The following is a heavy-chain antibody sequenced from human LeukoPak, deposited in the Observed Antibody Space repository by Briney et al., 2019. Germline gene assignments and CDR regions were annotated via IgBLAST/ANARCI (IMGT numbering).Heavy chain of an antibody. Sequence: SETLSLTCSVSGGSIGSYYWNWIRQPPGKGLEWLGCIHYSGYISYNPSLESRVTISADTSKDQFSLKMSSVTAADTALYYCARWQGDSSNWGRTRGYGMDVWGQGITVIVSS. J-gene: IGHJ6*02. CDR1: GGSIGSYY. CDR2: IHYSGYI. D-gene: IGHD6-13*01. V-gene: IGHV4-59*01. CDR3: ARWQGDSSNWGRTRGYGMDV.